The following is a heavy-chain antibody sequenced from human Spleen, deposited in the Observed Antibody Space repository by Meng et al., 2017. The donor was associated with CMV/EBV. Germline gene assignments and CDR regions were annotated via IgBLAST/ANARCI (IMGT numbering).Heavy chain of an antibody. CDR3: ARQSFWSGYSFDY. CDR2: IYPGDSDT. D-gene: IGHD3-3*01. V-gene: IGHV5-51*01. Sequence: GESLKISCQVSEYIFTNYYIAWVRQMPGKGLEWMGIIYPGDSDTRYSPSFQGQVTISVDKSINTAYLHWNRLKASDTAMYLCARQSFWSGYSFDYWGQGTLVTVSS. J-gene: IGHJ4*02. CDR1: EYIFTNYY.